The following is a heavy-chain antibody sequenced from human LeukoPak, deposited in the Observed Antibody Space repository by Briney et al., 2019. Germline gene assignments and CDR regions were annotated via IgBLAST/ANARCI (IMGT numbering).Heavy chain of an antibody. V-gene: IGHV4-31*03. CDR3: AREYSCGWYYFDY. CDR2: IYYSGST. D-gene: IGHD6-19*01. Sequence: SETLSLTCTVSGGSISSGGYYWSWIRQHPGKGLEWIGYIYYSGSTYYNPSLKSRVTISVDTSKNQFSLKLSSVTAAGTAVYYCAREYSCGWYYFDYWGQGTLVTVSS. CDR1: GGSISSGGYY. J-gene: IGHJ4*02.